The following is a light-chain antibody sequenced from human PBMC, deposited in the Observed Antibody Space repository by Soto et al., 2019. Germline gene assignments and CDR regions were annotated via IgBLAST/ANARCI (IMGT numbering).Light chain of an antibody. CDR3: SSYTSSSTLVV. V-gene: IGLV2-14*01. CDR1: SSDVGGYNY. Sequence: QSVLTQPASLSGSPGQSITISCTGTSSDVGGYNYVSWYQQHPGKAPKLMMYEVSNRPSGVSNRFSGSKSGNTASLTISGLQAEDEADYYCSSYTSSSTLVVFGTGTKLTVI. J-gene: IGLJ1*01. CDR2: EVS.